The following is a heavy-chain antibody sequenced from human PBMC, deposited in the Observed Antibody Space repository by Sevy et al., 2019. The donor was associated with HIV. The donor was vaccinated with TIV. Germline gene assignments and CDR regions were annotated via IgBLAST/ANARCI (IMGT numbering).Heavy chain of an antibody. CDR3: AREGMITSRIAARQLDY. Sequence: GGSLRLSCAASGFTFSSYSMNWVRQAPGKGLEWVSYISSSSSTIYYADSVKGRFTISRDNAKNSLYLQMNSLRDEDTAVYYCAREGMITSRIAARQLDYWGQGTLVAVSS. CDR1: GFTFSSYS. D-gene: IGHD6-6*01. CDR2: ISSSSSTI. V-gene: IGHV3-48*02. J-gene: IGHJ4*02.